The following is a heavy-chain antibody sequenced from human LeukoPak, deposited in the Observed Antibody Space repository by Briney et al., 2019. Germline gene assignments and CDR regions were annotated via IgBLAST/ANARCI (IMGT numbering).Heavy chain of an antibody. V-gene: IGHV4-4*07. J-gene: IGHJ3*02. CDR1: GGSISSYY. Sequence: SETLSLTCNVSGGSISSYYWSWIRQPAGKGLEWIGRIYTSGSTNYNPSLKSRVTMSVDTSKKQFSLKLSSVTAVDTAVYYCARGRSGGYLNPFDIWGQGTMVTVSS. D-gene: IGHD1-26*01. CDR3: ARGRSGGYLNPFDI. CDR2: IYTSGST.